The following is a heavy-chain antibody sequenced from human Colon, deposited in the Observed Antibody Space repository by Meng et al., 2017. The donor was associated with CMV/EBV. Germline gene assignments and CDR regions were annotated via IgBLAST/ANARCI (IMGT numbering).Heavy chain of an antibody. Sequence: SETLSLTCTVSGGSINRSPYYWGWIRQSPGKGLEWIGSVDYGGATYHNPSLKSRVTITVDTSRNQFSLQLTSVTAAETAIYYCARDRQRPGYFDSRLYGLDVWGQGTTVTVSS. CDR3: ARDRQRPGYFDSRLYGLDV. CDR2: VDYGGAT. J-gene: IGHJ6*02. V-gene: IGHV4-39*07. CDR1: GGSINRSPYY. D-gene: IGHD3-22*01.